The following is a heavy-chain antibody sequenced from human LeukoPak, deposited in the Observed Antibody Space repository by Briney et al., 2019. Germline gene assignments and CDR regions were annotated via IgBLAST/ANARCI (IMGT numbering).Heavy chain of an antibody. CDR2: ISSSSSYI. Sequence: GGSLRLSCAASGFTCSSYAMSWVRQAPGKGLEWVSSISSSSSYIYYADSVKGRFTISRDNAKNSLYLQMNSLRAEDTAVYYCARVSSDDAFDIWGQGTMVTVSS. V-gene: IGHV3-21*01. CDR1: GFTCSSYA. J-gene: IGHJ3*02. CDR3: ARVSSDDAFDI. D-gene: IGHD6-25*01.